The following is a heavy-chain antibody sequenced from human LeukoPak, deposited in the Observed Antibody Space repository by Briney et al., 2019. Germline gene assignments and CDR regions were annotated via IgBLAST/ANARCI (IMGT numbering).Heavy chain of an antibody. CDR3: ARESSSSWRDFDY. V-gene: IGHV3-48*01. Sequence: GGSLRLSCAASGFTSSSYSMNWVRQAPGKGLEWVSYISSSSSTIYYADSVKGRFTISRDNAKNSLYLQMNSLRAEDTAVYYCARESSSSWRDFDYWGQGTLVTVSS. CDR2: ISSSSSTI. CDR1: GFTSSSYS. J-gene: IGHJ4*02. D-gene: IGHD6-13*01.